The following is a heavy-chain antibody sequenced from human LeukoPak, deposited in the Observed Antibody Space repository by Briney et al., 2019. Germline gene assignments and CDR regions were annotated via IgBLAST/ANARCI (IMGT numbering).Heavy chain of an antibody. J-gene: IGHJ6*03. Sequence: PSETLSLTCTVSGGSISSYYWSWIRQPPGKGLEWIGYIYYSGSTNYNPSLKSRVTISVDTSKNQFSPKLSSVTAADTAVYYCARGRFLEWSYYYYYYMDVWGKGTTVTVSS. CDR2: IYYSGST. CDR3: ARGRFLEWSYYYYYYMDV. V-gene: IGHV4-59*01. CDR1: GGSISSYY. D-gene: IGHD3-3*01.